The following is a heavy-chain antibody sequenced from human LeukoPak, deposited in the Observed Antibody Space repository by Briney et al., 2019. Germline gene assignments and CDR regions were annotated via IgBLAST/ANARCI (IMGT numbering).Heavy chain of an antibody. CDR2: IYTSGST. V-gene: IGHV4-4*07. CDR1: GGSISSYY. Sequence: SETLSLTCTVSGGSISSYYWSWIRQPAGKGLEWIGRIYTSGSTNYNPSLKSRVTMSVDTSKNQFSLKVTTVTAADTAVYYCARGAYGGDGRSFFDYWGQGTLVTASS. J-gene: IGHJ4*02. D-gene: IGHD4-23*01. CDR3: ARGAYGGDGRSFFDY.